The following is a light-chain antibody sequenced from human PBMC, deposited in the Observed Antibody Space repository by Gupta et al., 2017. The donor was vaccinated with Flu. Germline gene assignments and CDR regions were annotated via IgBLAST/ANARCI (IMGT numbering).Light chain of an antibody. CDR3: QHYGSSPWT. CDR2: GAS. V-gene: IGKV3-20*01. J-gene: IGKJ1*01. Sequence: GTLSLSLRERATLSCRASQSVTSSYLVWYQQKPGQAPRLLIYGASSRATGIPDRFSGSGSGTDFTLTISRLEPEDFAVYYCQHYGSSPWTFGQGTKVEIK. CDR1: QSVTSSY.